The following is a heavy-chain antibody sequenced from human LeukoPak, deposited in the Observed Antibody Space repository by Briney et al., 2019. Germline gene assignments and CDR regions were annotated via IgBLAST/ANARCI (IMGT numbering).Heavy chain of an antibody. D-gene: IGHD6-13*01. CDR1: GYSFTSYW. CDR2: IYPGDSDT. V-gene: IGHV5-51*01. J-gene: IGHJ4*02. CDR3: ARPSLGIAAAGRYFDY. Sequence: GESLKISCKGSGYSFTSYWIGWVRQMPGKGLEWMGIIYPGDSDTRYSPSFQGQVTISADKSISTAYLQWSSLKASDTAMYYCARPSLGIAAAGRYFDYWGQGTLVTVSS.